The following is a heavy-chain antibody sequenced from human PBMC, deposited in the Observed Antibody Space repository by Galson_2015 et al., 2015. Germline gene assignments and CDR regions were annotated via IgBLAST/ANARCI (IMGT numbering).Heavy chain of an antibody. CDR3: ARGYSSNLDGMDV. CDR2: INHSGST. D-gene: IGHD6-13*01. Sequence: SETLSLTCAVYGGSFSGYYWSWIRQPPGKGLEWIGEINHSGSTNYNPSLKSRVTISVDTSKNQFSLKLSSVTAADTAVYYCARGYSSNLDGMDVWGQGTTVTVSS. J-gene: IGHJ6*02. V-gene: IGHV4-34*01. CDR1: GGSFSGYY.